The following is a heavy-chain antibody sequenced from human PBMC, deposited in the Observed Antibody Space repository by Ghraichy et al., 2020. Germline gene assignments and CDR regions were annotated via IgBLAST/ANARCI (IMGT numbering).Heavy chain of an antibody. CDR3: ARDHYYYDSSLVNDAFDI. CDR2: IYHSGST. CDR1: GYSISSGYY. V-gene: IGHV4-38-2*02. J-gene: IGHJ3*02. D-gene: IGHD3-22*01. Sequence: SETLSLTCAVSGYSISSGYYWGWIRQPPGKGLEWIGSIYHSGSTYYNPSLKSRVTISVDTSKNQFSLKLSSVTAADTAVYYCARDHYYYDSSLVNDAFDIWGQGTMVTVSS.